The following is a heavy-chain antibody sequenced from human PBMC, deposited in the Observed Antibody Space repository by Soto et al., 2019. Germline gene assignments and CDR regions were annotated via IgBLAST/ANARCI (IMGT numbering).Heavy chain of an antibody. D-gene: IGHD1-7*01. Sequence: NPSETLSLTCTVSGGSISNYRWSWVRQPAGKGLEWIGRIFASGRTNYNPSLQSRVTMSVDTSKNQFSLKLYSVTAADTAVYYCTGGTFETTAPFYWGQGTLVTVSS. V-gene: IGHV4-4*07. CDR3: TGGTFETTAPFY. CDR1: GGSISNYR. J-gene: IGHJ4*02. CDR2: IFASGRT.